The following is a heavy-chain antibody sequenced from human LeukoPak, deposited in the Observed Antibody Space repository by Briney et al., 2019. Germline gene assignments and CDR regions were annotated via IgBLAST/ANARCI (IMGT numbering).Heavy chain of an antibody. CDR2: IKQDGSEK. CDR3: ARDRGGSRSDC. V-gene: IGHV3-7*01. J-gene: IGHJ4*02. CDR1: GFTFSSYW. D-gene: IGHD6-13*01. Sequence: GGSLRLSCAASGFTFSSYWMHWVRQAPGKGLEWVANIKQDGSEKYYVDSVKGRFTISRDNAKNSLYLQMNSLRAEDTAVYYCARDRGGSRSDCWGQGTLVAVSS.